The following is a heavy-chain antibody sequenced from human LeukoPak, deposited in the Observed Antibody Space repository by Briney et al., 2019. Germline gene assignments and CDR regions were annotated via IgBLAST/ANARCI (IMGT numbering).Heavy chain of an antibody. Sequence: GGSLRLSCAASGFTFSSYAMHWVRQAPGKGLEWVAVISYDGSNKYYADSVKGRFTISRDNSKNTLYLQMNSLRAEDTAVYYCAKDEDGELWDLHPGDYWGQGTLVTVSS. V-gene: IGHV3-30*04. J-gene: IGHJ4*02. CDR2: ISYDGSNK. D-gene: IGHD2-21*01. CDR3: AKDEDGELWDLHPGDY. CDR1: GFTFSSYA.